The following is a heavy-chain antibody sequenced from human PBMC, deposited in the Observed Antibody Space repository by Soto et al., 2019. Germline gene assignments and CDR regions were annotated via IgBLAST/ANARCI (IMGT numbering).Heavy chain of an antibody. D-gene: IGHD1-26*01. Sequence: QVQLVQSGVEVKKSWSSVKVSCTVSGASFDSYTVTWVRQAPGQGLEWLGGIIPIFGTTNSAQKFQGRLTFTADVFTNTAYMELSRLTSEDTAVYYCARGPLYDLESGTYWYFDLWGRGTLVTVS. CDR2: IIPIFGTT. CDR3: ARGPLYDLESGTYWYFDL. CDR1: GASFDSYT. V-gene: IGHV1-69*01. J-gene: IGHJ2*01.